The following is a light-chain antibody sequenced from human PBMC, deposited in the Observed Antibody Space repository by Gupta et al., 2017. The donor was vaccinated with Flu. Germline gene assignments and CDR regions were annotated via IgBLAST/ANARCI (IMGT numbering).Light chain of an antibody. CDR3: LQYNDYPSFT. V-gene: IGKV1-5*03. CDR2: KAS. Sequence: DIQMTQSPSTLSASVGDRVTITCRASQSISSWLAWYKQKPGKAPKVLISKASSLESGVPSRFSGSRSGTEFTLTISSLQPDDFATYYCLQYNDYPSFTFGPGTKVDIK. J-gene: IGKJ3*01. CDR1: QSISSW.